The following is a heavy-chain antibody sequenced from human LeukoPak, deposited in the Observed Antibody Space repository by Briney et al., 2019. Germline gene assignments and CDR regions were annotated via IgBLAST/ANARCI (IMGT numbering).Heavy chain of an antibody. CDR2: ISYDGSNK. CDR3: ARGSRVPAVPPSTKHYYGMDV. V-gene: IGHV3-30-3*01. Sequence: PGRSLRLSCAASGFTFSSYAMHWVRQAPGKGLEWVAVISYDGSNKYYADSVKGRFTISRDNSKNTLYLQMNSLRAEDTAVYYCARGSRVPAVPPSTKHYYGMDVWGQGTTVTVSS. D-gene: IGHD2-2*01. CDR1: GFTFSSYA. J-gene: IGHJ6*02.